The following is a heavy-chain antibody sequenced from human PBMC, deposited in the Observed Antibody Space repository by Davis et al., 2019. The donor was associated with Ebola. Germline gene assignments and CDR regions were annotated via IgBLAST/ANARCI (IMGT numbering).Heavy chain of an antibody. D-gene: IGHD3-9*01. J-gene: IGHJ4*02. Sequence: ASVKVSCKASGYTFTTYAIHWVRQAPGQRLEWMGWINVGNGDTRYSQKFQGRVTITKDTSASTAYMELSSLRSEDTAVYYCARDSISNWLLFEGENYFDYWGQGTLVTVSS. CDR2: INVGNGDT. CDR3: ARDSISNWLLFEGENYFDY. V-gene: IGHV1-3*01. CDR1: GYTFTTYA.